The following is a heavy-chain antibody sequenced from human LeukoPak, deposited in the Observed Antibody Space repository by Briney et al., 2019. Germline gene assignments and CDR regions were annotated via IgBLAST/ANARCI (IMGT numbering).Heavy chain of an antibody. V-gene: IGHV4-59*01. D-gene: IGHD6-13*01. CDR1: GGSISSYY. J-gene: IGHJ4*02. CDR3: ARNPARYSSSWRYYFDY. CDR2: IYYSGST. Sequence: MSSETLSLTCTVSGGSISSYYWSWIRQPPGKGLEWIGYIYYSGSTNYNPSLKSRVTISVDTSKNQFSLKLSSVTAADTAVYYCARNPARYSSSWRYYFDYWGQGTLVTVSS.